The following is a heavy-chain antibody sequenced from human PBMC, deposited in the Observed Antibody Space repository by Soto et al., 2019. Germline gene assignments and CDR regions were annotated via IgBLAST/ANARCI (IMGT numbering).Heavy chain of an antibody. CDR2: IDWDDDK. J-gene: IGHJ4*02. V-gene: IGHV2-5*02. CDR1: GFSLSTSAVG. Sequence: HITLRESGPTLVKPTQTLTLTCTFSGFSLSTSAVGVGWIRQPPGKALEWLAIIDWDDDKHYSPSLKSRLVITKVTSKNQVVLTMTNMDPVDTATYYCARSKYGSAWTLDYWGQGTLVTVSS. D-gene: IGHD6-19*01. CDR3: ARSKYGSAWTLDY.